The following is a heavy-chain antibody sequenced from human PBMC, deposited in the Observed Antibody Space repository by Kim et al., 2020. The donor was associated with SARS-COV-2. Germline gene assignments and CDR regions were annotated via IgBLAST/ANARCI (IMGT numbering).Heavy chain of an antibody. Sequence: ADSVKGRFTISRHNSKNTLYLQMNSLRAEDTAVYYCAIQSSGLSPHYFDYWGQGTLVTVSS. CDR3: AIQSSGLSPHYFDY. V-gene: IGHV3-53*01. D-gene: IGHD6-19*01. J-gene: IGHJ4*02.